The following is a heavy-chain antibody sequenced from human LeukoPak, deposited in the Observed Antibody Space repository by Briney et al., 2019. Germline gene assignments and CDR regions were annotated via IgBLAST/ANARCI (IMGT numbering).Heavy chain of an antibody. CDR2: IIPIFGTA. CDR3: ARMKSRYFDY. CDR1: GRTFSSYA. D-gene: IGHD6-25*01. V-gene: IGHV1-69*05. J-gene: IGHJ4*02. Sequence: SVNVSYKSSGRTFSSYAISWVRQAPGQGLEWMGGIIPIFGTANYAQKFQGRVTITTDESTSTAYMELSSLRSEDTAVYYCARMKSRYFDYWGQGTLVTVSS.